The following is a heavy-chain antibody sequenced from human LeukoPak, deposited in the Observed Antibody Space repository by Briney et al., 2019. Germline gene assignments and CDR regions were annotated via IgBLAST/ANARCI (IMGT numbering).Heavy chain of an antibody. Sequence: PGGSLRLSCAASGFTFSSYSMNWVRQAPGKGLEWVSSISSSSSYIYYADSVKGRFTISRDNTKNSLYLQMNSLRAEDTAVYYCARKGGDSPTDYWGQGTLVTVSS. D-gene: IGHD2-21*02. CDR2: ISSSSSYI. CDR1: GFTFSSYS. CDR3: ARKGGDSPTDY. J-gene: IGHJ4*02. V-gene: IGHV3-21*01.